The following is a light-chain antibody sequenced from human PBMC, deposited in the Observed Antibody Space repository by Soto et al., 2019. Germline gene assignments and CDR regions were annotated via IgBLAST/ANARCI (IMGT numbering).Light chain of an antibody. CDR2: KAS. J-gene: IGKJ1*01. CDR1: QTISSW. CDR3: QHYNSYSEA. Sequence: DIQMTQSTSTLSGSVGDRVTITWGASQTISSWLAWYQQKPGKAPKLLIYKASTLKSGVPSRFSGSGSGTEFTLTISSLQPDDFATYYCQHYNSYSEAFGQGSMVDI. V-gene: IGKV1-5*03.